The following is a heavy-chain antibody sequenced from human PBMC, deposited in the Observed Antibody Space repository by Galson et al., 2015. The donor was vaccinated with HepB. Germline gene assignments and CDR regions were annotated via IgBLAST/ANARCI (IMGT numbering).Heavy chain of an antibody. CDR2: ISSNGGST. J-gene: IGHJ3*02. CDR3: VKGVWITMIVVGGLGPAFDI. CDR1: GFTFSSYA. V-gene: IGHV3-64D*06. D-gene: IGHD3-22*01. Sequence: SLRLSCAASGFTFSSYAMHWVRQAPGKGLEYVSAISSNGGSTYYADSVKGIFTISRDNSKNTPYLQMSSLRAEDTAVYYCVKGVWITMIVVGGLGPAFDIWGQGTMVTVSS.